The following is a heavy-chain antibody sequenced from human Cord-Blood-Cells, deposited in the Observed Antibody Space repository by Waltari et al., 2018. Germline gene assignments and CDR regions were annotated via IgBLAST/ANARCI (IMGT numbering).Heavy chain of an antibody. CDR1: GYTFTSYD. Sequence: QVQLVQSGAEVKKPGASVKVSCKASGYTFTSYDIHWVRQATGQGLGWMGWMNPYRGNTGYAQKFHGRVTMTRNTSISTADMELSSLRSEDTAVYYFARPRLQYYYYGMDVWGQGTTVTVSS. D-gene: IGHD4-4*01. J-gene: IGHJ6*02. CDR3: ARPRLQYYYYGMDV. CDR2: MNPYRGNT. V-gene: IGHV1-8*01.